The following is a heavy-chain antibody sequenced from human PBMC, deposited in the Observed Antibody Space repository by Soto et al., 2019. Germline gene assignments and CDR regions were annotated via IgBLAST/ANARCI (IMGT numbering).Heavy chain of an antibody. Sequence: PSATLSLTCTVSGGSISSGGYYWSWIRQHPGKGLEWIGYIYYSGSTYYNPSLKSRVTISVDTSKNQFSLKLSSVTAADTAVYYCARRSSSRGFYGMDVWGQGTTVTVSS. CDR3: ARRSSSRGFYGMDV. V-gene: IGHV4-31*03. CDR2: IYYSGST. CDR1: GGSISSGGYY. J-gene: IGHJ6*02. D-gene: IGHD6-13*01.